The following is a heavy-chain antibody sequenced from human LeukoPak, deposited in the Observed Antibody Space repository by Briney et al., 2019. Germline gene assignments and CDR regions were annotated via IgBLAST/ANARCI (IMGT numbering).Heavy chain of an antibody. Sequence: ASVKVSCKASGYTFTGYYMHWVRQAPGQGLEWMGWINPNSGGTNYAQKFQGRVTMTRDTSISTAYTELSRLRSYDTTVYYCARLRGYDYYFDYWGQGTLVTVSS. CDR1: GYTFTGYY. V-gene: IGHV1-2*02. J-gene: IGHJ4*02. CDR3: ARLRGYDYYFDY. CDR2: INPNSGGT. D-gene: IGHD5-12*01.